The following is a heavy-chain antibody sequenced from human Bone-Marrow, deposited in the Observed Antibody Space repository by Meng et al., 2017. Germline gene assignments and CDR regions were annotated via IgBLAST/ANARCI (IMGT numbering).Heavy chain of an antibody. J-gene: IGHJ4*02. CDR1: GYTFSNYY. Sequence: QVQLVQSGAEVKKPGASVKVSCKAFGYTFSNYYMEGVRQAPGQGIEWMGRIDPKSGATNYAQKFQGRVTMTRDTSISTAYVELSRLRSDDTAVYYCVPSAGPAYFDYWGQGTRVTVSS. V-gene: IGHV1-2*06. CDR3: VPSAGPAYFDY. CDR2: IDPKSGAT.